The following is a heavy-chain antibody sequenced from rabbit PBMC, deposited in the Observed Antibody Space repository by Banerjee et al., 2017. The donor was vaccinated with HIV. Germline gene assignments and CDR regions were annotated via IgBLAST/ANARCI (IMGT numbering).Heavy chain of an antibody. CDR3: ARNNATGTTYDL. Sequence: QLKESGGGLVQPGGSLKLSCKASGFDFNSYYMSWVRQAPGKGLEWIGYIDPVVGSTYYASWVNGRFTISSHNAQNTLYLQLNSLTAADTATYFCARNNATGTTYDLWGQGTLVTVS. CDR1: GFDFNSYY. V-gene: IGHV1S7*01. CDR2: IDPVVGST. J-gene: IGHJ3*01. D-gene: IGHD7-1*01.